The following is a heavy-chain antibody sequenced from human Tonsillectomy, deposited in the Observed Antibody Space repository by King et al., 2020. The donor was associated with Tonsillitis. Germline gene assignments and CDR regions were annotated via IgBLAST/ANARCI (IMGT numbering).Heavy chain of an antibody. D-gene: IGHD6-6*01. CDR2: VYYTGST. V-gene: IGHV4-30-4*01. J-gene: IGHJ4*02. Sequence: VQLQESGPGLVKPSQTLSLTCTVSGGSISSGDYYWNWIRQPPGKGLEWIGYVYYTGSTYYNPSLKSRLAISPDTSKNQFSLKLSSVTAADRAVYYCARTGKPSMAAAEGPFDCWGQGTLVTVS. CDR1: GGSISSGDYY. CDR3: ARTGKPSMAAAEGPFDC.